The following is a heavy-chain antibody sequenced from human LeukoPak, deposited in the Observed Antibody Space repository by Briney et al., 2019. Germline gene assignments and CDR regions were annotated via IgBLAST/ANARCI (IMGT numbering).Heavy chain of an antibody. J-gene: IGHJ4*02. CDR1: GFTFSSFA. CDR2: IRGNGATT. Sequence: PGGSLRLSCAPSGFTFSSFAMSWVCQVPGKGLEWVSGIRGNGATTHHADSVKGRFTISRDNSKNTLYLQMNSLRAEDTAVYYCAKWKYGSDCGYFDYWGQGTLVTVSS. D-gene: IGHD3-10*01. CDR3: AKWKYGSDCGYFDY. V-gene: IGHV3-23*01.